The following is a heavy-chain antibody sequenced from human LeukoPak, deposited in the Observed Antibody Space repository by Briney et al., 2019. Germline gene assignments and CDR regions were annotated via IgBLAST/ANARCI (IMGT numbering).Heavy chain of an antibody. CDR2: ISSSSSYI. J-gene: IGHJ4*02. CDR3: ARGSYSSGWSFDY. D-gene: IGHD6-19*01. V-gene: IGHV3-21*01. CDR1: GFTFSSYS. Sequence: GGSLRLSCAASGFTFSSYSMNWVRQAPGKGLEWVSSISSSSSYIYYADSVKGRFTISRDNAKNSLYLQMNSLRAEDTAVYYCARGSYSSGWSFDYWGQGTLGTVSS.